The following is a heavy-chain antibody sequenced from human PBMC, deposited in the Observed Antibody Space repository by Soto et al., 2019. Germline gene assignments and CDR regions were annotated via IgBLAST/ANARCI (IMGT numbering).Heavy chain of an antibody. D-gene: IGHD2-21*02. V-gene: IGHV3-30-3*01. CDR3: STHTYCGGDCSLHWYFDL. Sequence: QVQLVESGGGVVQPGRSLRLSCAASGFTFSSYAMHWVRQAPGKGLEWVAVISYDGSNKYYADPVKGRFTISRDNSKNTLYLQMNSLRAEDTAVYYASTHTYCGGDCSLHWYFDLWGRGTLVTVSS. CDR2: ISYDGSNK. J-gene: IGHJ2*01. CDR1: GFTFSSYA.